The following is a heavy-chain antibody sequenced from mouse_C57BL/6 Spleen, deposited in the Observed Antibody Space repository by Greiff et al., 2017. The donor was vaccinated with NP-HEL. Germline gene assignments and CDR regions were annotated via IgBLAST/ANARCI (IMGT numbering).Heavy chain of an antibody. V-gene: IGHV5-16*01. D-gene: IGHD1-3*01. CDR2: INNDGSST. CDR1: GFTFSDYY. J-gene: IGHJ4*01. Sequence: EVKLMESEGGLVQPGSSMKLSCTASGFTFSDYYMAWVRQVPEKGLEWVANINNDGSSTYYLESLKSRVIISRDNAKNILYLQMSSLKTEDTASYYCAREAHFAIGDWGPGPSVTVST. CDR3: AREAHFAIGD.